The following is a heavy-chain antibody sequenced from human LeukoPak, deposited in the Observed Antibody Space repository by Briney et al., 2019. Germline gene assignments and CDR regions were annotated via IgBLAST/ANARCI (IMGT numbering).Heavy chain of an antibody. CDR3: ARRLRFLEWLLLRAAGSFDY. CDR2: INHSGST. V-gene: IGHV4-34*01. Sequence: PSETLSLTCAVYGGSFSGYYWSWLRQPPGKGLEWIGEINHSGSTNYNPSLKSRVTISVDTSKNQFSLKLSSVTAADTAVYYCARRLRFLEWLLLRAAGSFDYWGQGTLVTVSS. CDR1: GGSFSGYY. D-gene: IGHD3-3*01. J-gene: IGHJ4*02.